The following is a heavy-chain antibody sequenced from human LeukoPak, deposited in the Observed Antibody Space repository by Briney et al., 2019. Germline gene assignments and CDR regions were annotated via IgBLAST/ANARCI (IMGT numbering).Heavy chain of an antibody. Sequence: ASVKVSCKASGDIFNSYSISWVRQAPGQGLEWMGGIIPMFGSANYAQKFQGRVTITTDQSTSTAYMELSSLSSEDTAVYYCARVGRSRGSLPNYYYYMDVWSKGTTVTVSS. V-gene: IGHV1-69*05. D-gene: IGHD1-26*01. CDR2: IIPMFGSA. CDR1: GDIFNSYS. CDR3: ARVGRSRGSLPNYYYYMDV. J-gene: IGHJ6*03.